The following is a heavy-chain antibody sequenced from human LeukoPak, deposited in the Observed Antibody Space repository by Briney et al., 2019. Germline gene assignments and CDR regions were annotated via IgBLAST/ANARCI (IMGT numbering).Heavy chain of an antibody. J-gene: IGHJ4*02. D-gene: IGHD3-22*01. V-gene: IGHV3-43*02. CDR3: ATLVFDSSGYSYFDY. CDR1: GFTFDDYA. CDR2: ISGDGGST. Sequence: GGSLRLSCAASGFTFDDYAMHWVRQAPGKGLEWVSLISGDGGSTYYADSVKGLFTISRDNSRNTLYLQMNSLRVEDTAFYYCATLVFDSSGYSYFDYWGQGTLVTVSS.